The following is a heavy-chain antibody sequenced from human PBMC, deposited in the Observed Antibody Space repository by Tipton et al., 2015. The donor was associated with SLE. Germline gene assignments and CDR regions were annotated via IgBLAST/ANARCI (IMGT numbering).Heavy chain of an antibody. V-gene: IGHV4-59*01. CDR3: ASAYCSSPGCQTLGPGWFDP. CDR1: GGSISNYY. D-gene: IGHD2-2*01. Sequence: TLSLTCTVSGGSISNYYWSWIRQPPGKGLEWIGYIYYSGSTNYNPSLRSRVTISVDTSKNQFSLKLSSVTAADTAVYYCASAYCSSPGCQTLGPGWFDPWGQGTLVTVSS. J-gene: IGHJ5*02. CDR2: IYYSGST.